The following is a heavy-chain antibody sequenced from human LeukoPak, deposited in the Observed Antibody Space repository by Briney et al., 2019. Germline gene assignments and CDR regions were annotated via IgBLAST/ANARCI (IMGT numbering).Heavy chain of an antibody. CDR2: ISYDGSNK. J-gene: IGHJ4*02. CDR3: ARDRYSSGWWLYYFDY. Sequence: PGGSLRLSCAASGFTFSSYAMSWVRQAPGKGLEWVAVISYDGSNKYYADSVKGRFTISRDNSKNTLYLQMNSLRAEDTAVYYCARDRYSSGWWLYYFDYWGQGTLVTVSS. D-gene: IGHD6-19*01. V-gene: IGHV3-30-3*01. CDR1: GFTFSSYA.